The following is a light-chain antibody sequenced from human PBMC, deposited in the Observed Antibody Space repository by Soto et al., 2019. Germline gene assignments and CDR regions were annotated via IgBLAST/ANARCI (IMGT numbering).Light chain of an antibody. Sequence: EIVMTQSPATLSVSRWERATLSCRASQSVNIYLAWYQQKPGQAPRLLIYGTTSRATGIPDRFSGSGSGTDFTLAISRLEPEDFAVYYCQQYGSSPTFGGGTKVDIK. CDR3: QQYGSSPT. CDR1: QSVNIY. CDR2: GTT. V-gene: IGKV3-20*01. J-gene: IGKJ4*01.